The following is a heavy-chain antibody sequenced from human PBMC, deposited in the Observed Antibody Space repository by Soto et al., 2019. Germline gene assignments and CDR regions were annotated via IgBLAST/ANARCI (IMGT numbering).Heavy chain of an antibody. D-gene: IGHD6-6*01. CDR2: IYYGGNT. CDR3: ASPYSRSTGVDWFDP. J-gene: IGHJ5*02. CDR1: GVSITNSFYF. Sequence: SETLSLTCTVSGVSITNSFYFWGWVRQPPGKGLEWIGSIYYGGNTYYNPSLKSRVTVSVDTSKNQFSLDLTSVTAADTAVYYCASPYSRSTGVDWFDPWGQGTRVTVSS. V-gene: IGHV4-39*01.